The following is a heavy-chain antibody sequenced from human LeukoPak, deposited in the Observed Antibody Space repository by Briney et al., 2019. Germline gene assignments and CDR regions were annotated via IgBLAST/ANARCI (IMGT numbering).Heavy chain of an antibody. D-gene: IGHD3-10*01. V-gene: IGHV3-9*01. J-gene: IGHJ4*02. CDR2: ISWNSGSI. CDR1: GFTFDDYA. Sequence: PGRSLRLSCAASGFTFDDYAMHWVRQAPGKGLEWVSGISWNSGSIGYGDSVKGRFTISRDNAKNSLYLQMNSLRAEDTALYYCAKDGASAYGSGTLLYRGGIDYWGQGTLVTVSS. CDR3: AKDGASAYGSGTLLYRGGIDY.